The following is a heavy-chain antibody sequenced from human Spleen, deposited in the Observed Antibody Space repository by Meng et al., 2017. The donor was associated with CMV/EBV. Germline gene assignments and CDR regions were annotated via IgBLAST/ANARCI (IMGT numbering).Heavy chain of an antibody. V-gene: IGHV4-59*11. CDR2: VYYSGST. CDR3: ARENRTYCPNGVCYNHGRSGSYNYYGMDV. D-gene: IGHD2-8*01. J-gene: IGHJ6*02. CDR1: GGSISSHY. Sequence: SETLSLTCTVSGGSISSHYWSWIRQPPGKGLQWIGYVYYSGSTNYSPSLKSRVTMSVDTSKNQFSLRLSSVTAADTAVYYCARENRTYCPNGVCYNHGRSGSYNYYGMDVWGQGTTVTVSS.